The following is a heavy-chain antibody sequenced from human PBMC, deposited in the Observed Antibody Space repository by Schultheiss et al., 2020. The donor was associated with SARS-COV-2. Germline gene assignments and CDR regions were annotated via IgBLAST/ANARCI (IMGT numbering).Heavy chain of an antibody. D-gene: IGHD6-6*01. V-gene: IGHV4-34*01. Sequence: GSLRLSCIVSGGSISSGDYYWSWIRQPPGKGLEWIGEINHSGSANYNPSLKSRVTISVDTSKNQFSLKLSSVTAADTAVYYCARVIAAHHSDYWGQGTLVTVSS. CDR3: ARVIAAHHSDY. CDR2: INHSGSA. CDR1: GGSISSGDYY. J-gene: IGHJ4*02.